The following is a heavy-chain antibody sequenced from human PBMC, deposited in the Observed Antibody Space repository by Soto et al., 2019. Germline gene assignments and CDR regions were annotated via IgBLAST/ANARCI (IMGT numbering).Heavy chain of an antibody. CDR1: GFAFNNYA. CDR3: AKDRLGGNFDY. V-gene: IGHV3-23*01. CDR2: ISGTGGST. Sequence: LILSYAAPGFAFNNYAMNWGRQAPGKGLEWVATISGTGGSTYYADSVKGRFTISRDNSKNTLYLQMNSLRVEDTAVYYCAKDRLGGNFDYWGQGTQVTVSS. J-gene: IGHJ4*02.